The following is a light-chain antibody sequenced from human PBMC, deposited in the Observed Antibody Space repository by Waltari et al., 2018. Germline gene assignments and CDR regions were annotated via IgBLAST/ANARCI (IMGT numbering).Light chain of an antibody. Sequence: QSALTQPASVSGSPGPSITISCTGTSSDVGSYNLVPWYQQHPGKAPKLMIYEVTKRPSGVSNRFSGSKSGNTASLTISGLQAEDESDYYCCSYAGASTHVVFGGGTKVTVL. CDR2: EVT. CDR1: SSDVGSYNL. V-gene: IGLV2-23*02. J-gene: IGLJ2*01. CDR3: CSYAGASTHVV.